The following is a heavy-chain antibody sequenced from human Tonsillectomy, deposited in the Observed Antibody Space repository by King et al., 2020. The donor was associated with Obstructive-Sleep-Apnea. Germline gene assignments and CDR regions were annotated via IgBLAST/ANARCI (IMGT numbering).Heavy chain of an antibody. CDR3: ELHGSGSFTFDY. D-gene: IGHD3-10*01. V-gene: IGHV3-30*03. J-gene: IGHJ4*02. CDR2: ISFDGTQK. Sequence: VQLVESGGGVVQPGRSLRLSCATSGFTFSYYYLHWVRQAPGKGLEWVAAISFDGTQKYYADSVRGRFTISRDNSKNTLYLQMNSLRADDTAVYYCELHGSGSFTFDYWGQGTLVTVSS. CDR1: GFTFSYYY.